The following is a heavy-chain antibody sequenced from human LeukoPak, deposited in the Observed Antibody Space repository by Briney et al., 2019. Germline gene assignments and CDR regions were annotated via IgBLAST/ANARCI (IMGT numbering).Heavy chain of an antibody. CDR1: GYTFTSYY. V-gene: IGHV1-46*01. J-gene: IGHJ6*02. CDR2: INPSGGSA. D-gene: IGHD4-17*01. Sequence: ASVKVSCKASGYTFTSYYMHWVRQAPGQGLEWMGIINPSGGSASYAQKFQGRITMTRDTSTSTVYMELSSLRSEDTAVYYCARDPHYGDSDNYYYYAMDVWGQGTTVTVSS. CDR3: ARDPHYGDSDNYYYYAMDV.